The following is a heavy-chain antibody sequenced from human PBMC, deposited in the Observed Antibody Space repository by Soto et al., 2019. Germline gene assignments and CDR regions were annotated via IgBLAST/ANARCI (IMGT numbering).Heavy chain of an antibody. V-gene: IGHV1-24*01. CDR2: FDPEDGEP. J-gene: IGHJ4*02. CDR1: GYTLTDLS. Sequence: ASVKVSCNVSGYTLTDLSMHWVRQAPGKGLEWMGGFDPEDGEPIYAPKFQGRVTMTEDTSIDTSYMELSSLRSDDTAVYFCATGQQWYYFDFWGQGTLVTVSS. CDR3: ATGQQWYYFDF. D-gene: IGHD6-19*01.